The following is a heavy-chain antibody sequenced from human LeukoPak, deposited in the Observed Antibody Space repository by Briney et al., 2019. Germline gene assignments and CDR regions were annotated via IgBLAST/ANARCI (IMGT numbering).Heavy chain of an antibody. Sequence: SSETLSLTCTVSGGSISSSSYYWGWIRQPPGKGLEWIGSIYHSGSTNYNPSLKSRVTISVDKSKNQFSLKLSSVTAADTAVYYCARPVVRGSFDIWGQGTMVTVSS. CDR1: GGSISSSSYY. J-gene: IGHJ3*02. D-gene: IGHD3-10*01. CDR2: IYHSGST. V-gene: IGHV4-39*07. CDR3: ARPVVRGSFDI.